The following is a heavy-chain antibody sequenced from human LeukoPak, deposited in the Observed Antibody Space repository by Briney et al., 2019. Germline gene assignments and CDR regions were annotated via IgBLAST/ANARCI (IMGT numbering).Heavy chain of an antibody. CDR1: GYTFTSYG. V-gene: IGHV1-18*01. Sequence: ASVKVSCKASGYTFTSYGISWVRQAPGQGLEWMGWISAYNGNTNYAQKLQGRVTMTTDTSTSTAYMELRSLRSDDTAVYYCARGIVVVPAAARTEYYYYGMDVWGQGTTVTVSS. J-gene: IGHJ6*02. CDR2: ISAYNGNT. CDR3: ARGIVVVPAAARTEYYYYGMDV. D-gene: IGHD2-2*01.